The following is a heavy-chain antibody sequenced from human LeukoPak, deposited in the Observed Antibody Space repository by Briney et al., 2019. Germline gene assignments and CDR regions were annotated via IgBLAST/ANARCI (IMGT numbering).Heavy chain of an antibody. V-gene: IGHV3-20*04. CDR1: GFTFDDYG. J-gene: IGHJ1*01. D-gene: IGHD6-19*01. CDR3: ARVDSGSACAS. Sequence: PGGSLRLSCAASGFTFDDYGMNWVRQAPGKGLEWVSSINWNGGITGYADSVKGRFTISRDISKNTLYLQMGSLRPEDMAVYYCARVDSGSACASWGQGILVTVSS. CDR2: INWNGGIT.